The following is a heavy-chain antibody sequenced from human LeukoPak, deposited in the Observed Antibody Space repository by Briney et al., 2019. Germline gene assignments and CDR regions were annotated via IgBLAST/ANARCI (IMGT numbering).Heavy chain of an antibody. CDR1: GYTVTTYY. CDR3: ARDRNDPTYYDFWSGYPNYYYYYGMDV. CDR2: INTNTGNP. D-gene: IGHD3-3*01. Sequence: ASVKVSCKASGYTVTTYYMHWVRQAPGQGLEWMGWINTNTGNPTYAQGFTGRFVFSLDTSVSTAYLQISSLKAEDTAVYYCARDRNDPTYYDFWSGYPNYYYYYGMDVWGQGTTVTVSS. J-gene: IGHJ6*02. V-gene: IGHV7-4-1*02.